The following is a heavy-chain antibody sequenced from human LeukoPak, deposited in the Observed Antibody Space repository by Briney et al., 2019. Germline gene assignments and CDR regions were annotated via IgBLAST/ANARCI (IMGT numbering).Heavy chain of an antibody. CDR1: GYTFTSYD. J-gene: IGHJ5*02. Sequence: ASVKVSCKASGYTFTSYDINWVRQATGQGLEWMGWMNPNSGNTGYAQKFQGRVTMTRNTSISTAYMELSSLRSEDTAAYYCARIVVQLERRRTSQYNWFDPWGQGTLVTVSS. CDR3: ARIVVQLERRRTSQYNWFDP. V-gene: IGHV1-8*01. D-gene: IGHD1-1*01. CDR2: MNPNSGNT.